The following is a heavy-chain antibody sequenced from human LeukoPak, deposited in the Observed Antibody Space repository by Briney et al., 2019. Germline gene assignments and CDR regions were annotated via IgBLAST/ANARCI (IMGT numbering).Heavy chain of an antibody. J-gene: IGHJ4*02. V-gene: IGHV1-69*05. CDR2: IVPIFGTA. CDR3: ASTGIVGARGGPYYFDY. Sequence: SVKVSCKASGGTFSSYAISWVRQAPGQGLEWMGGIVPIFGTANYAQKFQGRVTITTDESTSTAYMELSSLRSEDTAVYYCASTGIVGARGGPYYFDYWGQGTLVTVSS. D-gene: IGHD1-26*01. CDR1: GGTFSSYA.